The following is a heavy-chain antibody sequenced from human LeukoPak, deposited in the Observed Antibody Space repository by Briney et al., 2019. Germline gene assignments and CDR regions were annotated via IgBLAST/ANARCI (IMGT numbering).Heavy chain of an antibody. CDR1: GGSISSGSYY. CDR2: IYTSGST. Sequence: SETLSLTCTVSGGSISSGSYYWSWIRQPAGKGLEWIGCIYTSGSTNYNPSLKSRVTISVDTSKNQFSLKLSSVTAADTAVYYCARDPGRRYGGAYYFDYWGQGTLVTVSS. D-gene: IGHD3-16*01. V-gene: IGHV4-61*02. J-gene: IGHJ4*02. CDR3: ARDPGRRYGGAYYFDY.